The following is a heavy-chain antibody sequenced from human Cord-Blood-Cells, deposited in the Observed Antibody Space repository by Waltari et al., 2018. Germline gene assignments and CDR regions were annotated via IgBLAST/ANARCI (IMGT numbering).Heavy chain of an antibody. CDR3: ARSYSNYYYYGMDV. CDR2: IYSVGST. Sequence: EVQLVESGGGLIQPGGSLRLSCAASGFTVSSNYMSWVRQAPGKGREWVSIIYSVGSTYYADSVKGRFTISRDNSKNTLYLQMNSRRAEDTAVYYCARSYSNYYYYGMDVWGQGTTVTVSS. D-gene: IGHD4-4*01. CDR1: GFTVSSNY. V-gene: IGHV3-53*01. J-gene: IGHJ6*02.